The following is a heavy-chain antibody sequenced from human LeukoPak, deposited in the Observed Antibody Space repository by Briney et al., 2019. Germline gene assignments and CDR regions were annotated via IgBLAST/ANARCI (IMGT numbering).Heavy chain of an antibody. CDR1: GFTFSSYV. CDR2: ISYDGSNE. J-gene: IGHJ5*02. CDR3: AREGRAYRYSSSWYPTPSWFDP. Sequence: PGRSLRLSCAASGFTFSSYVMHWVRQAPGKGLEWVAIISYDGSNEYYADSVKGRFTISRDNSKNTLYLQMNSLRAEDTAVYYCAREGRAYRYSSSWYPTPSWFDPWGQGTLVTVSS. V-gene: IGHV3-30*04. D-gene: IGHD6-13*01.